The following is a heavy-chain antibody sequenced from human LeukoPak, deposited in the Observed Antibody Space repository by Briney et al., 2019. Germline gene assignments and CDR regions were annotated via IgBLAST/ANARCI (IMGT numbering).Heavy chain of an antibody. J-gene: IGHJ6*02. CDR2: IYYSGST. V-gene: IGHV4-59*01. CDR1: GGSISSYY. Sequence: KTSETLSLTCTVSGGSISSYYWSWIRQPPGKGLEWIGYIYYSGSTNYNPSLKSRVTISVDTSKNQFSLKLSSVTAADTAVYYCARARGYCSGGSCYPGYYYYYGMDVWGQGTTVTVSS. CDR3: ARARGYCSGGSCYPGYYYYYGMDV. D-gene: IGHD2-15*01.